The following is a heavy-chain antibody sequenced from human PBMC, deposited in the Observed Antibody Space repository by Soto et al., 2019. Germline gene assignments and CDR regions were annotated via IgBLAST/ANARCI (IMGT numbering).Heavy chain of an antibody. J-gene: IGHJ4*02. V-gene: IGHV3-9*01. D-gene: IGHD2-21*01. CDR3: AKGGPDAFCGGGRCYFES. CDR1: GFTFDDFA. CDR2: ITWNGKMT. Sequence: EVHLVDSGGGLAQPGRSLRLSCAASGFTFDDFAMHWVRRVPGKGLEWVSSITWNGKMTGYADSVKGRFIISRDNAKYSLYLQMNRLRREDTALYYCAKGGPDAFCGGGRCYFESWGQGTQVTVSS.